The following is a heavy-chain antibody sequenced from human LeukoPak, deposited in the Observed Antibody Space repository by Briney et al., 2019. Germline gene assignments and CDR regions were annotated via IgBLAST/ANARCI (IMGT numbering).Heavy chain of an antibody. J-gene: IGHJ4*02. CDR1: GYTFTSYY. V-gene: IGHV1-46*01. D-gene: IGHD4-23*01. Sequence: GASVKVSCKASGYTFTSYYMHWVRQAPGQGLEWMGIINPSGGSTSYAQKFQGRVTMTRDTSTSTVYMELSSLRSEDTAAYYCAILDDGGNSGGTFDYWGQGTLVTVSS. CDR2: INPSGGST. CDR3: AILDDGGNSGGTFDY.